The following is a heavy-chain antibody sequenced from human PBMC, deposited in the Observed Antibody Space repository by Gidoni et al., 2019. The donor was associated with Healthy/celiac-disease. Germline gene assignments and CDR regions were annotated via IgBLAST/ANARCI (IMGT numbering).Heavy chain of an antibody. D-gene: IGHD3-22*01. CDR3: AREGVYQGTYYYDSSGYGEDY. Sequence: QVQLVESGGGLVKPGWSLRLSCAASGFTFCDYSMSWIRQAPGKGLEWVSYISSSGSTIYYADSVKGRFTISRDNAKNSLYLQMNSLRAEDTAVYYCAREGVYQGTYYYDSSGYGEDYWGQGTLVTVSS. CDR1: GFTFCDYS. V-gene: IGHV3-11*01. CDR2: ISSSGSTI. J-gene: IGHJ4*02.